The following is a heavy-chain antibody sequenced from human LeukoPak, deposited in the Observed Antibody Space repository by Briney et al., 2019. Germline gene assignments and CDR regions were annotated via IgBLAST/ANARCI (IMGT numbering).Heavy chain of an antibody. D-gene: IGHD3-9*01. CDR3: ARVRHFDWLLAFDY. CDR1: GVSISSSSYY. CDR2: IYYSGST. V-gene: IGHV4-39*01. J-gene: IGHJ4*02. Sequence: SETLSLTCTVSGVSISSSSYYWGWIRQPPGKGLEWIGSIYYSGSTYYNPSLKSRVTISVDTSKNQFSLKLSSVTAADTAVYYCARVRHFDWLLAFDYWGQGTLVTVSS.